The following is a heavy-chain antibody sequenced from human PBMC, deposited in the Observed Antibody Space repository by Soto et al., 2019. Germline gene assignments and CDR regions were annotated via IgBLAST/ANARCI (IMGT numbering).Heavy chain of an antibody. V-gene: IGHV3-53*01. J-gene: IGHJ4*02. Sequence: GGSLRLSCAASGFTVSSNYMSWVRQAPGKGLEWVSVIYSGGSTYYADSVKGRFTTSRDNSKNTLYLQMNSLRAEDTAVYYCARDLYYYDSSGPRWGQGTLVTVSS. D-gene: IGHD3-22*01. CDR2: IYSGGST. CDR1: GFTVSSNY. CDR3: ARDLYYYDSSGPR.